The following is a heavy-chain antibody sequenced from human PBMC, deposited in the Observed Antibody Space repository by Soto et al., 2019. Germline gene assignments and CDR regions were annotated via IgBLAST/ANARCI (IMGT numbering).Heavy chain of an antibody. J-gene: IGHJ1*01. CDR2: IDPIGGNT. D-gene: IGHD2-8*01. Sequence: QVQLVQSGAEVKEPGASVKISCKASGYTFTTYHIHWVRQAPGQGLDWMGMIDPIGGNTGYARKFQXGXAXTXXTSSGTAYLDVNSLRFDDTAMYFCVRGYCTRRASCEGDFQHWGQGTLVTVSS. CDR1: GYTFTTYH. V-gene: IGHV1-46*01. CDR3: VRGYCTRRASCEGDFQH.